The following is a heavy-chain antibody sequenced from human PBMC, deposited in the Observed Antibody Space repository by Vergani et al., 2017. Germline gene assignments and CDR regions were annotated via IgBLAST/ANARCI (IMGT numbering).Heavy chain of an antibody. CDR2: MNPNSGNT. CDR1: GYTFTSYD. D-gene: IGHD3-10*01. V-gene: IGHV1-8*01. Sequence: QVQLVQSGAEVKKPGASVKVSCKASGYTFTSYDINWVRQATGQGLEWMGWMNPNSGNTGYAQKFQGRVTMTRNTSISTAYMELSSLRSEDTAVYYCARAGVWFGEKGQKYYYYYMDVWGKGTTVTVSS. J-gene: IGHJ6*03. CDR3: ARAGVWFGEKGQKYYYYYMDV.